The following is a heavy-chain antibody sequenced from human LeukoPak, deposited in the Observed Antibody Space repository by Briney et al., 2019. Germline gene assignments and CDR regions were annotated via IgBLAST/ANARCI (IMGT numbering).Heavy chain of an antibody. CDR1: GYTFTGYY. CDR2: INPNSGGT. D-gene: IGHD5-24*01. Sequence: ASVKVSCKAFGYTFTGYYMHWVRQAPGQGLEWMGWINPNSGGTNYAQKFQGWVTMTRDTSISTAYMELSRLRSDDTAVYYCARAAMNLDGYNWWYFDYWGQGTLVTVSS. V-gene: IGHV1-2*04. J-gene: IGHJ4*02. CDR3: ARAAMNLDGYNWWYFDY.